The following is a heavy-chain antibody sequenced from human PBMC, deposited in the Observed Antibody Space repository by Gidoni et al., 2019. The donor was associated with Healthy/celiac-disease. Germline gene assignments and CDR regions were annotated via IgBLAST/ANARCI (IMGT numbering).Heavy chain of an antibody. CDR2: ISRSSSYI. D-gene: IGHD3-9*01. Sequence: EVQLVESGGGLVKPGGSLRLSGAASGFTFSSYSMNWVRQAPGKGLEWVSSISRSSSYIYYADSVKGRFTISRDNAKNSLYLQMNSLRAEDTAVYYCARAERYYDILTGYSDYYYYMDVWGKGTTVTVSS. J-gene: IGHJ6*03. CDR1: GFTFSSYS. CDR3: ARAERYYDILTGYSDYYYYMDV. V-gene: IGHV3-21*01.